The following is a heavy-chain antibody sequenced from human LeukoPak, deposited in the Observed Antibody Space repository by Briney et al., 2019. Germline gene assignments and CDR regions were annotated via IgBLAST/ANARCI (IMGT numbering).Heavy chain of an antibody. CDR3: ARDGEYYYDSGGFDAFDI. CDR1: GFTFSSYE. V-gene: IGHV3-48*03. D-gene: IGHD3-22*01. CDR2: ISSSGSTI. J-gene: IGHJ3*02. Sequence: GGSLRLSCAASGFTFSSYEMNWVRQAPGKGLEWVSYISSSGSTIYYADSVKGRFTISRDNAKNSLYLQMNSLRAEDTAVYYCARDGEYYYDSGGFDAFDIWGQGTMVTVSS.